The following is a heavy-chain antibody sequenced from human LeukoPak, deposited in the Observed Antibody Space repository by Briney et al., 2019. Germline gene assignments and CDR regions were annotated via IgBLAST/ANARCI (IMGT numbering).Heavy chain of an antibody. J-gene: IGHJ5*02. Sequence: SETLSLTCAVSGGSISSGGYSWNWIRQPPGKGLEWIGYIYHNGRTYYNPSLKSRLTISMDRSKNQFSLKLSSVTAADTAVYYRARSPDTPNASWGQGTLVTVSS. CDR1: GGSISSGGYS. CDR3: ARSPDTPNAS. V-gene: IGHV4-30-2*01. CDR2: IYHNGRT. D-gene: IGHD5-18*01.